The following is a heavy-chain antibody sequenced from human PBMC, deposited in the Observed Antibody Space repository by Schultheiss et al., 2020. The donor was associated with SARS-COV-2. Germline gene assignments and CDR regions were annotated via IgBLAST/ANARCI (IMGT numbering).Heavy chain of an antibody. CDR2: INHSGST. CDR1: GGSFSGYY. CDR3: ARTNDSSGYYHFFFDY. J-gene: IGHJ4*02. Sequence: SQTLSLTCAVYGGSFSGYYWSWIRQPPGKGLEWIGEINHSGSTNYNPSLKSRVTISVDTSKNQFSLKLSSVTAADTAVYYCARTNDSSGYYHFFFDYWGQGTLVTVSS. V-gene: IGHV4-34*01. D-gene: IGHD3-22*01.